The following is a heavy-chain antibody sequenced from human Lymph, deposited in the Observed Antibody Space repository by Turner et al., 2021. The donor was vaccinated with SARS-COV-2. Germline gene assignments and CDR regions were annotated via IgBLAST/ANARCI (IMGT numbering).Heavy chain of an antibody. CDR2: IYYSGST. V-gene: IGHV4-59*01. J-gene: IGHJ4*02. CDR3: ARGFDY. CDR1: GGSSSSYY. Sequence: QVQLQESGPGLVKPSETLSLTCTVSGGSSSSYYWSWIRQPPGKGREWIGYIYYSGSTNYSPSLKSRVTISVDTSKNQFSLKLSSVTAADTAVYYCARGFDYWGQGTLVTVSS.